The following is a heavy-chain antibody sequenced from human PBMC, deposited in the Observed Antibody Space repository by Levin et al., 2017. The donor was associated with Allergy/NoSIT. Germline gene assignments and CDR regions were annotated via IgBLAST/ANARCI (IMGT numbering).Heavy chain of an antibody. V-gene: IGHV4-59*08. Sequence: SETLSLTCTVSGGSISSYYWSWIRQPPGKGLEWIGYIYYSGSTNYNPSLKSRVTISVDTSKNQFSLKLSSVTAADTAVYYCALGRLVRKEGAFDYWGQGTLVTVSS. CDR2: IYYSGST. CDR1: GGSISSYY. D-gene: IGHD3-9*01. CDR3: ALGRLVRKEGAFDY. J-gene: IGHJ4*02.